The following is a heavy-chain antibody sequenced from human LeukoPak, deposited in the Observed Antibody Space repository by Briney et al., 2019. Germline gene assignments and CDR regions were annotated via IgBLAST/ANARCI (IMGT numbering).Heavy chain of an antibody. V-gene: IGHV1-69*06. CDR2: IIPIFGTA. D-gene: IGHD1-1*01. Sequence: ASVKVSCKASGGTFSSYAISWVRQAPGQGLEWMGGIIPIFGTANYAQKFQGRVTITADKSTSTAYMELSSPRSEDTAVYYCARGGLSTALDYWGQGTLVTVSS. CDR3: ARGGLSTALDY. CDR1: GGTFSSYA. J-gene: IGHJ4*02.